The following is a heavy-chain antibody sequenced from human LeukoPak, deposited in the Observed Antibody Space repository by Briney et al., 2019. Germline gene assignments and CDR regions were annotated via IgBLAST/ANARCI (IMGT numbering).Heavy chain of an antibody. J-gene: IGHJ4*02. CDR1: GYTFTNYW. V-gene: IGHV5-51*01. D-gene: IGHD5-18*01. CDR2: IYPGDSAT. Sequence: GESLKISCKGSGYTFTNYWIGWVRQMPGKGLEWMGIIYPGDSATRSSPSFHGQLTISADKSTSTAYLQGSSLTASETSMYYCARRVADNYAFDCWGQGTLVTVSS. CDR3: ARRVADNYAFDC.